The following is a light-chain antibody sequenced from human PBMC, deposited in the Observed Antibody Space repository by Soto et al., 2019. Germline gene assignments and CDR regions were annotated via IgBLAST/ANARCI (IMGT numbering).Light chain of an antibody. CDR2: WAS. V-gene: IGKV4-1*01. J-gene: IGKJ1*01. CDR3: QRYYSAPQT. Sequence: DIVMTQSPDSQAVSLGERATINCKSSQSVLYSSNNKNYLAWYQQKPGQPPKLLIYWASTRESGVPDRFSGSGSGTDFTLTISSLQAEDVAVYYCQRYYSAPQTFGQGTKVEIK. CDR1: QSVLYSSNNKNY.